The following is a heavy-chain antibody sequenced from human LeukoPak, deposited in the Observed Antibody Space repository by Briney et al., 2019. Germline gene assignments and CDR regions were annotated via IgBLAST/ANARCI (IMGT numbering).Heavy chain of an antibody. J-gene: IGHJ4*02. CDR2: IRSKANTYAT. V-gene: IGHV3-73*01. Sequence: GESLKLSCAASGFTFSGSAIHWVRQASGKGLEWVSRIRSKANTYATAYAASVKGRFTISRDNSKNTLYLQMNSLRAEDTAVYYCAKGPGGGWGQGTLVTVSS. CDR3: AKGPGGG. CDR1: GFTFSGSA. D-gene: IGHD3-16*01.